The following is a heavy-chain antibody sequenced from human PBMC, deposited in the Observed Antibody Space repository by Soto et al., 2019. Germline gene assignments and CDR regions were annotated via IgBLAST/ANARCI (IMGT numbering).Heavy chain of an antibody. Sequence: EVQLVESGGGLVQPGRSLRLSCAASGFTFDDYAMNWVRQAPGKGLEWVSGISWNSGIIGYADSVKGRFTISRDNAKNSLYLQMNSLRAEDMALYYCAKDLRGGMDVWGQGTTVTVSS. CDR1: GFTFDDYA. D-gene: IGHD3-10*01. J-gene: IGHJ6*02. V-gene: IGHV3-9*03. CDR3: AKDLRGGMDV. CDR2: ISWNSGII.